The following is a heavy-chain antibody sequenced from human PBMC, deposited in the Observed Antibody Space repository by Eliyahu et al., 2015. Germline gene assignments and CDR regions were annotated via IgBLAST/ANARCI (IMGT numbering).Heavy chain of an antibody. CDR2: INAGNGNT. CDR1: GYTFTSYA. D-gene: IGHD2-21*01. J-gene: IGHJ6*02. Sequence: QVQLVQSGAEVKKPGASVKVSCKASGYTFTSYAMHWVRQAPGQRLEWMGWINAGNGNTKYSQKFQGRVTITRDTSASTAYMELSSLRSEDTAVYYCAGREDSSANHIYYYGMDVWGQGTTVTVSS. CDR3: AGREDSSANHIYYYGMDV. V-gene: IGHV1-3*01.